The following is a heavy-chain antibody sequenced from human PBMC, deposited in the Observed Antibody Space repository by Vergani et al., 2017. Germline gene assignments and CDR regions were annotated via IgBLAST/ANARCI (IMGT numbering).Heavy chain of an antibody. Sequence: QVQLVESGGGVVQPGGSLRLSCAASGFTFSSYGMHWVRQAPGKGLEWVAFMRYDGSNKYYADSVKGRFTISRDNSKNTLYLQMNSLRAEDTAVYYGAKGREIGSQYYYYYYGMDVWGQGTTVTVSS. V-gene: IGHV3-30*02. CDR3: AKGREIGSQYYYYYYGMDV. J-gene: IGHJ6*02. CDR1: GFTFSSYG. CDR2: MRYDGSNK. D-gene: IGHD2-2*01.